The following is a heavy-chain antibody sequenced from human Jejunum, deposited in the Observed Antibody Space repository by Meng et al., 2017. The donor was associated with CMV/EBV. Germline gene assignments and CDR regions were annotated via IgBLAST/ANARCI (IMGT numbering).Heavy chain of an antibody. CDR2: IRFDGSHD. CDR1: FTKHG. J-gene: IGHJ4*02. D-gene: IGHD3-22*01. V-gene: IGHV3-30*02. Sequence: FTKHGMHWVRQSPGKGLNWVAFIRFDGSHDNYADSVKDRFAISRDNSKNTVYLQMDILRTEDSAVYYCVKDWGSEYESSGHWHFDKWGQGVVVTVSS. CDR3: VKDWGSEYESSGHWHFDK.